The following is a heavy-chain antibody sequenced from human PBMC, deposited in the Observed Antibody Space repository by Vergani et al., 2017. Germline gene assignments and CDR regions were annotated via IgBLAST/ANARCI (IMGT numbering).Heavy chain of an antibody. Sequence: VQLVESGGGVVQPGRSLRLSCAASGFTFSSYGMHWVRQAPGKGLEWVAVIWYDGSNKYYADSVKGRFTISRDNSKNTLYLQMNSLRAEDTAVYYCANGIAVAGYFDYWGQGTLVTVSA. V-gene: IGHV3-33*06. D-gene: IGHD6-19*01. J-gene: IGHJ4*02. CDR2: IWYDGSNK. CDR3: ANGIAVAGYFDY. CDR1: GFTFSSYG.